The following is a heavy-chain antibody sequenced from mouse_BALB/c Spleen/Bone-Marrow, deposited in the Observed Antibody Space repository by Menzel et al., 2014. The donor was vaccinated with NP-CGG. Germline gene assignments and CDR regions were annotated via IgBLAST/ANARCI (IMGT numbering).Heavy chain of an antibody. Sequence: VQLQESGAELVRPGASVTLSCKAARFTFTDYEMHWVKQTPVHGLEWIGGIDPETGGTAYNQKFQGKANLTADKSSNTAYMGLRKLTTEDSAVNFYTSLAPIYRYDDGFNYWGQGTLVTVSA. CDR3: TSLAPIYRYDDGFNY. CDR2: IDPETGGT. CDR1: RFTFTDYE. D-gene: IGHD2-14*01. J-gene: IGHJ3*01. V-gene: IGHV1-15*01.